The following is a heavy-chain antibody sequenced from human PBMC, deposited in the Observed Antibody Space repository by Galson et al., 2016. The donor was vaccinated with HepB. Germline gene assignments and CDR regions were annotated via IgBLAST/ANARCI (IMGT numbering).Heavy chain of an antibody. Sequence: SETLSLTCAVHGESFSGFYWSWIRQPPGRGLEWIGEINHSGSTNYIPSLKSRVTMSLDASKNQFSLKLSSVTAADTAVYYCARGLTIGPRRVDYWGQGTLVTVSS. V-gene: IGHV4-34*01. CDR3: ARGLTIGPRRVDY. CDR1: GESFSGFY. D-gene: IGHD4/OR15-4a*01. CDR2: INHSGST. J-gene: IGHJ4*01.